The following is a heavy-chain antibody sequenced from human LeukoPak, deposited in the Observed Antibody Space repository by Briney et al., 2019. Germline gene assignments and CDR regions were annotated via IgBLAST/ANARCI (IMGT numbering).Heavy chain of an antibody. CDR2: IYSGGST. V-gene: IGHV3-53*01. Sequence: GGSLRLSCAASGFTVSSNYMSWVRQAPGKGLEWVSVIYSGGSTYYADSVKGRFTISRDNSKNTLYLQMNSLRAEDTAVYYCARSSGYEPRGDYWGQGTLVTVSS. D-gene: IGHD5-12*01. J-gene: IGHJ4*02. CDR1: GFTVSSNY. CDR3: ARSSGYEPRGDY.